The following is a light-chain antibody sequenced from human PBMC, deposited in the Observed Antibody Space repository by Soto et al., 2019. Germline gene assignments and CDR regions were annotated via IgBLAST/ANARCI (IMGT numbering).Light chain of an antibody. CDR1: QSVGRA. CDR3: QQYRNWPPLT. V-gene: IGKV3-15*01. J-gene: IGKJ4*01. Sequence: EIVMTQSPATLSVSPGETATLSCRASQSVGRAVAWYQHKPGQAPRHLIVAASIRATGVPGRFGGGGSGTEFTLTISSLQSEDFAVYYCQQYRNWPPLTFGGGTTVEIK. CDR2: AAS.